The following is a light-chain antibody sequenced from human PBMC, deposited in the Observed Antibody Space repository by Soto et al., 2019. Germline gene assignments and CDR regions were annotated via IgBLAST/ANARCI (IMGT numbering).Light chain of an antibody. J-gene: IGKJ3*01. Sequence: EIVLTQSPGTLSLSPGERATLSCRASQSVSTKYLAWYQQKPGQAPRVLIYGTSIRASGVPERFSGGGSGTDFTLTITRLEPEDFAVYYCQQYGSSLFTFGPGTKVDFK. V-gene: IGKV3-20*01. CDR3: QQYGSSLFT. CDR1: QSVSTKY. CDR2: GTS.